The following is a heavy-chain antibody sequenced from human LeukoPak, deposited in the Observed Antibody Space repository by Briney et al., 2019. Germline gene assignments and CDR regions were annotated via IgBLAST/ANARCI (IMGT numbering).Heavy chain of an antibody. CDR2: ISSSGSTI. CDR1: GFTFSSYE. V-gene: IGHV3-48*03. J-gene: IGHJ4*02. D-gene: IGHD3-22*01. CDR3: AGDTYDSSGYYFPFDY. Sequence: GGSLRLSCAASGFTFSSYEMNWVRQAPGKGLEWVSYISSSGSTIYYADSVKGRFTISRDNAKNSLYLQMNSLRAEDTAVYYCAGDTYDSSGYYFPFDYWGQGTLVTVSS.